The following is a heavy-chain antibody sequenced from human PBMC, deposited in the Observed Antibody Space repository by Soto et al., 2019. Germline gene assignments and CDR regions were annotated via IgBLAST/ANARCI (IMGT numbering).Heavy chain of an antibody. J-gene: IGHJ3*02. D-gene: IGHD3-22*01. Sequence: QVQLQESGPGLVKPSGTLSLTCAVSGGSISSSNWWSWVRQPPGKGLEWIGEIYHSGSTNYNPSLKSRVTISGDKSKNQFSLKLSSVTAADTAVYYCARDRYDSSGYVIIDAFDIWGQGTMVTVSS. CDR1: GGSISSSNW. CDR3: ARDRYDSSGYVIIDAFDI. CDR2: IYHSGST. V-gene: IGHV4-4*02.